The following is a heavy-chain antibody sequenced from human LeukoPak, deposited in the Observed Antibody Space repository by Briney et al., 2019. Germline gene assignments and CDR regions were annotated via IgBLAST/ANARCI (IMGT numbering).Heavy chain of an antibody. D-gene: IGHD2-2*01. Sequence: SETLSLTCTVSGGSISSSSYYWGWIRQPPGKGLEWIGSIYYSGSTYYNPSLKSRVTISVDTSKNQFSLKLSSVTAADTAVYYCARLGPLVPAAMAHDYWGQGTLVTVSS. CDR1: GGSISSSSYY. J-gene: IGHJ4*02. CDR3: ARLGPLVPAAMAHDY. CDR2: IYYSGST. V-gene: IGHV4-39*01.